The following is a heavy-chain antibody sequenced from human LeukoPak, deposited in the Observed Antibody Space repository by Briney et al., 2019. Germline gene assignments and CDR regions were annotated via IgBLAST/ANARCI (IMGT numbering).Heavy chain of an antibody. CDR2: ISGSGDST. CDR3: AKALPPNLQLVPPYFDY. J-gene: IGHJ4*02. V-gene: IGHV3-23*01. D-gene: IGHD6-13*01. Sequence: GGSLRLSCAGSGFTFSSYAKSWVRQAPGKGLEWVSGISGSGDSTYFADSVKGRFTTSRDNSKNTLYLQMNSLRAEDTAVYYCAKALPPNLQLVPPYFDYWGQGTLVTVSS. CDR1: GFTFSSYA.